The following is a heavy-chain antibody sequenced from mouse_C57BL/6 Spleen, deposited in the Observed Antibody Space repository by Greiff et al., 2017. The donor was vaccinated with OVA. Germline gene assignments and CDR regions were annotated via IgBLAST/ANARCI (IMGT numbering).Heavy chain of an antibody. V-gene: IGHV1-26*01. D-gene: IGHD2-5*01. Sequence: EVQLQQSGPELVKPGASVKISCKVSGYTFTDYYMNWVKQSHGKSLEWIGDINPNNGGTSYNQKFKGKATLTVDKSSSTAYMELRSLTSEDSAVYYCARYYSNYAGYFDVWGTGTTVTVSS. CDR2: INPNNGGT. CDR1: GYTFTDYY. CDR3: ARYYSNYAGYFDV. J-gene: IGHJ1*03.